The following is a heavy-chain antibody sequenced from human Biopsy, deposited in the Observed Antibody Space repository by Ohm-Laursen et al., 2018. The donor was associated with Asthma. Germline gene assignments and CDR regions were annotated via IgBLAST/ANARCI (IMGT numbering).Heavy chain of an antibody. Sequence: SDTLSLTCTVSGGSINNFYWSWIRQPPGKGLESIGHVYYSGSTNYNPSLKSRVTISIDASKNQFFLKLTSVTAADTAVYYCARGVDRVTGLLDHFDSWGQGTLVTVSS. CDR1: GGSINNFY. J-gene: IGHJ4*02. D-gene: IGHD2-21*02. V-gene: IGHV4-59*07. CDR3: ARGVDRVTGLLDHFDS. CDR2: VYYSGST.